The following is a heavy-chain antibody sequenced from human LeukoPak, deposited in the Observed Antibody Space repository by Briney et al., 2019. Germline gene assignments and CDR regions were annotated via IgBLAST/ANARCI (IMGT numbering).Heavy chain of an antibody. D-gene: IGHD3-22*01. Sequence: PGGSLRLSCAASGFTFSSYAMHWVRQAPGKGLEWVAVISYDGSNKYYADSVKGRFTISRDNSKNTLYLQMNSLSAEDTAVYYCARDLGRPGYYYDSSGYPSVGYFQHWGQGTLVTVSS. CDR3: ARDLGRPGYYYDSSGYPSVGYFQH. CDR1: GFTFSSYA. CDR2: ISYDGSNK. J-gene: IGHJ1*01. V-gene: IGHV3-30*01.